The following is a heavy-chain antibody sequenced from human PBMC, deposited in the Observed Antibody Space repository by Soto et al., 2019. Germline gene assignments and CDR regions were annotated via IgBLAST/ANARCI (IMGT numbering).Heavy chain of an antibody. CDR1: GYRFTSYW. V-gene: IGHV5-10-1*01. CDR3: ARLGDSSGLNYIDY. CDR2: IDPSDSYT. D-gene: IGHD3-22*01. Sequence: GASLKISCEGSGYRFTSYWISWVRQMHGKGLEWMGRIDPSDSYTTYSPSFQGHVTMSADKSISTAYLQWSSLKASDTAMYYCARLGDSSGLNYIDYWGQGTLVTVSS. J-gene: IGHJ4*02.